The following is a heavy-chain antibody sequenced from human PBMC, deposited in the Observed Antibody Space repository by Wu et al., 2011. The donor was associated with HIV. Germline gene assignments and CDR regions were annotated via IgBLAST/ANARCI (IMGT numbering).Heavy chain of an antibody. J-gene: IGHJ4*02. Sequence: QVQLVQSGAEVKKPGASVKISCKASGYTFTSYDINWVRQASGQGLEWMGWMNPDSDNTAYAQRFQGRVTMTRNTSISTAYMELSSLRSEDTAVYYCARGEVVLGSWGQGTLVTVSS. D-gene: IGHD2-15*01. CDR3: ARGEVVLGS. CDR2: MNPDSDNT. V-gene: IGHV1-8*01. CDR1: GYTFTSYD.